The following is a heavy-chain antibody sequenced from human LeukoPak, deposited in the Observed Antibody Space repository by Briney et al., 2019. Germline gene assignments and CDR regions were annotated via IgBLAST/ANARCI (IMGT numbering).Heavy chain of an antibody. CDR3: ANTAVAGRIGWFDP. J-gene: IGHJ5*02. V-gene: IGHV4-39*07. CDR2: MYYSSGNT. D-gene: IGHD6-19*01. CDR1: GGSISSSTYY. Sequence: SETLSLTCTVSGGSISSSTYYWGWIRQPPGKGLEWIGSMYYSSGNTYYNPSLKSRVTISVDTSKNQLSLKLSSVTAADTAVYYCANTAVAGRIGWFDPWGQGTLVTVSS.